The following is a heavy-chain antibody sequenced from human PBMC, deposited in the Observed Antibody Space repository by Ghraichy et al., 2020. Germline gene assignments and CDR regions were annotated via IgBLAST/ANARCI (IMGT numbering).Heavy chain of an antibody. Sequence: SQTLSLTCAVYGGSFSGYYWSWIRQPPGKGLEWIGEINHSGSTNYNPSLKSRVTISVDTSKNQFSLKLSSVTAADTAVYYCARGVPTDYWGQGTLVTVSS. V-gene: IGHV4-34*01. D-gene: IGHD4/OR15-4a*01. CDR3: ARGVPTDY. CDR1: GGSFSGYY. CDR2: INHSGST. J-gene: IGHJ4*02.